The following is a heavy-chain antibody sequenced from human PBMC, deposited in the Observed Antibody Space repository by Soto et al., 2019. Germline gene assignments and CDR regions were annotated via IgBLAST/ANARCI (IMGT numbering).Heavy chain of an antibody. D-gene: IGHD2-2*01. CDR1: GGSISSSNW. J-gene: IGHJ5*02. V-gene: IGHV4-4*02. CDR3: ARELKVVPAANWFDP. CDR2: IYHSGST. Sequence: LSLTCAVSGGSISSSNWWSWVRQPPGKGLEWIGEIYHSGSTNYNPSLKSRVTISVDKSKNQFSLKLSSVTAADTAVYYCARELKVVPAANWFDPWGQGTLVTVSS.